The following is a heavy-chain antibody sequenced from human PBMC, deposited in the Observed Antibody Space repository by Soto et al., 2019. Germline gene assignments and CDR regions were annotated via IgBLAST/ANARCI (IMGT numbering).Heavy chain of an antibody. J-gene: IGHJ6*04. D-gene: IGHD3-10*01. V-gene: IGHV1-18*01. CDR3: ARRGPQYMDV. CDR2: IYVNDGNT. CDR1: VISDG. Sequence: QDQLVQSGAEVKKPGASVKVSCKASVISDGVSWVRQAPGQGLEWLGWIYVNDGNTHYAQKFQGRLTMTADTSTSTDYVELRSLRSDDTAVYYCARRGPQYMDVWGEGTTVTVSS.